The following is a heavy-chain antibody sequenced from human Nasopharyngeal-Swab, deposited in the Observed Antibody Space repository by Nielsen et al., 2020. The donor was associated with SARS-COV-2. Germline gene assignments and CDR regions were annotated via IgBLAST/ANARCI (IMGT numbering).Heavy chain of an antibody. CDR1: GFTFENYA. CDR2: ITWNSGNK. Sequence: SLKISCAASGFTFENYAMHWVRQPPGKGLEWVSGITWNSGNKGYAESVQGRFTISRDNAKNSLSLQMNSLRAEDTALYYCAKARRTDTYGYECFDSWGQGTLVTVSS. V-gene: IGHV3-9*01. D-gene: IGHD5-18*01. J-gene: IGHJ4*02. CDR3: AKARRTDTYGYECFDS.